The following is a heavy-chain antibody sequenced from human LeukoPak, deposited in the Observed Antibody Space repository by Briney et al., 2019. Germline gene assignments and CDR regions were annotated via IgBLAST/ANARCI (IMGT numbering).Heavy chain of an antibody. CDR2: ISGGSSTI. D-gene: IGHD4-17*01. CDR1: GFTFRSYR. V-gene: IGHV3-48*02. CDR3: ARDQYGDPSVTPRWSFDL. Sequence: GGSLRLSCAASGFTFRSYRMNWVRQAPGKGLEWVSYISGGSSTIYYADSVKGRFTISRDNAKNALYLQMNSLRDEDTAVYYCARDQYGDPSVTPRWSFDLWGRGTQVTVSS. J-gene: IGHJ2*01.